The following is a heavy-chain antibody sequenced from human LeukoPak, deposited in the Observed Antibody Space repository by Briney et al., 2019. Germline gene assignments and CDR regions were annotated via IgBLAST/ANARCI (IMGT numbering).Heavy chain of an antibody. CDR3: ARLWVSDSSGWYWNVDAFDI. D-gene: IGHD6-19*01. CDR2: ISYDGSNK. V-gene: IGHV3-30*04. Sequence: PGGFLRLSCAASGFTFSSYAMHWVRQAPGKGLEWVAVISYDGSNKYYADSVKGRFTISRDNSKNTLYLQMNSLRAEDTAVYYCARLWVSDSSGWYWNVDAFDIWGQGTMVTVSS. CDR1: GFTFSSYA. J-gene: IGHJ3*02.